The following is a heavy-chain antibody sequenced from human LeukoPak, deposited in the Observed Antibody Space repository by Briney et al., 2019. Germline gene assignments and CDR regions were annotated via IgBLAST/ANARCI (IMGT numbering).Heavy chain of an antibody. D-gene: IGHD3-3*01. CDR2: INPSGGST. V-gene: IGHV1-46*01. CDR1: GYTFTSYY. Sequence: GASVKVSCKASGYTFTSYYMHWVRQAPGQGLEWMGIINPSGGSTSYAQKFQGRVTMTRDTSTSTVYMELSSLRSEDTAVYYCARDPPGFDFWSGYYETYYYYGMDVWGQGTTVTVSS. CDR3: ARDPPGFDFWSGYYETYYYYGMDV. J-gene: IGHJ6*02.